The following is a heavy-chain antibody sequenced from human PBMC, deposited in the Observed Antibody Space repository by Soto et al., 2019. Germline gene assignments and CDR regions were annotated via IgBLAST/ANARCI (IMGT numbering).Heavy chain of an antibody. V-gene: IGHV4-34*01. CDR2: INHSGST. CDR3: ALTHIIDSSGWYDSWFDT. Sequence: SETLSLTCAVYGGSFSGYYWSWIRQPPGKGLEWIGEINHSGSTNYNPSLKSRVTISVDTSKNQFSLKLSSVTAADTAVYYCALTHIIDSSGWYDSWFDTWGQGTLVTVSA. CDR1: GGSFSGYY. D-gene: IGHD6-19*01. J-gene: IGHJ5*02.